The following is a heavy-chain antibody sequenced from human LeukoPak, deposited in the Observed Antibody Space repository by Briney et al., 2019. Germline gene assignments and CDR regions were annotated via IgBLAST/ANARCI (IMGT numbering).Heavy chain of an antibody. V-gene: IGHV3-15*01. CDR2: IKSKTDGGTT. D-gene: IGHD2-21*01. J-gene: IGHJ4*02. CDR3: ITDSLVMNS. Sequence: GGSLRLSCAASGLSFSNAWLGWVRQAPGKGLDWVGRIKSKTDGGTTDYGTSVKDRFTISRDDSKNTLYLQMNSLKTEDTAVYYCITDSLVMNSWGQGTLVTVSS. CDR1: GLSFSNAW.